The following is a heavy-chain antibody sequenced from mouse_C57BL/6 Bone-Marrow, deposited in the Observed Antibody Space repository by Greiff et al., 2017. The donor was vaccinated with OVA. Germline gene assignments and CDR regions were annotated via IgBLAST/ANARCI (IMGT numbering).Heavy chain of an antibody. CDR2: IYPGSGNT. Sequence: VQLQQSGAELVRPGASVKLSCKASGYTFTDYYINWVKQRPGQGLEWIARIYPGSGNTYYNEKFKGKATLTAEKSSSTAYMQLSSLTSEDSAVYFCASYYYGSSSNYFDYWGQGTTLTVSS. CDR1: GYTFTDYY. V-gene: IGHV1-76*01. J-gene: IGHJ2*01. D-gene: IGHD1-1*01. CDR3: ASYYYGSSSNYFDY.